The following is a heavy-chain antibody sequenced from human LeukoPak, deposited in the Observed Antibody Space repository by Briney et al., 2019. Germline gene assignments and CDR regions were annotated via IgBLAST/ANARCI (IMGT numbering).Heavy chain of an antibody. CDR3: ARELGYSYGAGHRYFDY. CDR2: INPSGGST. J-gene: IGHJ4*02. Sequence: ASVKVSCKASGYTCTSYYMHWVRQAPGQGLEWMGIINPSGGSTSYAQKFQGRVTMTRDTSTSTVYMELSSLRSEDTAVYYCARELGYSYGAGHRYFDYWGQGTLVTVSS. CDR1: GYTCTSYY. V-gene: IGHV1-46*01. D-gene: IGHD5-18*01.